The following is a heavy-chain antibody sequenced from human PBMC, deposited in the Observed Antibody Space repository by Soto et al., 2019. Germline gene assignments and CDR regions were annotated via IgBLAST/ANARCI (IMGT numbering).Heavy chain of an antibody. CDR3: ARDVDGYNY. J-gene: IGHJ4*02. CDR2: IYYSGST. V-gene: IGHV4-61*01. Sequence: QVQLQESGPGLVKPSETLSLTCTVSGGSVSSGSYYWSWIRQPPGKGLEWIGYIYYSGSTNYNPSLKSRVTISADTSKNQFSLKLSSVTAADTAVYYCARDVDGYNYWGQGTLVTVSS. CDR1: GGSVSSGSYY. D-gene: IGHD5-12*01.